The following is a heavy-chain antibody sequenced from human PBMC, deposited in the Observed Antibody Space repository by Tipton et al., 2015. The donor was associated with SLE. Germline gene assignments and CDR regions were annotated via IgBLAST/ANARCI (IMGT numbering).Heavy chain of an antibody. CDR2: IYYSGST. D-gene: IGHD1-20*01. Sequence: TLSLTCTVSGGSISSGGYSWSWIRQHPGKGLEWIGYIYYSGSTYYNPSLKSRLTISTDTSKNQFSLRLSSVTAADTAVYYCASGNNWNGPGEFDSWGRGTQVSVSS. J-gene: IGHJ4*02. V-gene: IGHV4-31*03. CDR3: ASGNNWNGPGEFDS. CDR1: GGSISSGGYS.